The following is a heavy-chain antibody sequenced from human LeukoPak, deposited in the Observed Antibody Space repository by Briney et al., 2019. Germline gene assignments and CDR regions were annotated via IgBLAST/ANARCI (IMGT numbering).Heavy chain of an antibody. D-gene: IGHD2-15*01. J-gene: IGHJ6*02. Sequence: SETLSLTCTVSGGSISSYYWSWIRQPPGKGLEWIGYIYHSGSTNYNPSLKSRVTISVDTSKNQFSLKLSSVTAADTAVYYCARTPPHCSGGSCYLSYYYYGMDVWGQGTTVTISS. CDR1: GGSISSYY. CDR2: IYHSGST. CDR3: ARTPPHCSGGSCYLSYYYYGMDV. V-gene: IGHV4-59*01.